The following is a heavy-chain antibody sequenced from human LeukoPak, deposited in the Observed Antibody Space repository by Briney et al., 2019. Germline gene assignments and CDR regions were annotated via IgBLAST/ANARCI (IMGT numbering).Heavy chain of an antibody. CDR2: IYSDART. CDR1: GFTFTTNA. Sequence: GGSLRLSCAASGFTFTTNAMSWVRQAPGKGLEWVSAIYSDARTYYADSVKGRFTISRDNSKNTLYLQMNSLRAEDTAVYYCARAEVAAPSPGYYYFDYWGQGALVAVSS. J-gene: IGHJ4*02. V-gene: IGHV3-66*01. CDR3: ARAEVAAPSPGYYYFDY. D-gene: IGHD6-19*01.